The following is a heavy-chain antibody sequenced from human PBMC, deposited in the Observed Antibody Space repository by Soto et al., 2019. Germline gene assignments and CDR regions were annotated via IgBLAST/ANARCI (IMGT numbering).Heavy chain of an antibody. CDR3: ARGGPLRYPTRFDY. CDR1: GGTFSSYA. CDR2: IIPIFGTA. J-gene: IGHJ4*02. D-gene: IGHD3-9*01. V-gene: IGHV1-69*13. Sequence: SVKVSCKASGGTFSSYAISWVRQAPGQGLEWMGGIIPIFGTANYAQKFQGRVTITADESTSTAYMELSSLRSEDTAVYYCARGGPLRYPTRFDYWGQGTLVTVSS.